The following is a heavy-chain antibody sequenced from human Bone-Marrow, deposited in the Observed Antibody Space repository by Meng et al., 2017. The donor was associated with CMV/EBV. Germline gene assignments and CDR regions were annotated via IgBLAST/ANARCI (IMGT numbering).Heavy chain of an antibody. CDR2: MNPNNGNT. V-gene: IGHV1-8*01. CDR1: GYILTSYE. CDR3: TQELRRVDY. J-gene: IGHJ4*02. D-gene: IGHD3-10*01. Sequence: KGSCKASGYILTSYEINWVRQATGQGLEWMGWMNPNNGNTGYAQKFQGRVSMTRDTSITTAYLELSSLTSEDTAVYYCTQELRRVDYWGQGTLVTVSS.